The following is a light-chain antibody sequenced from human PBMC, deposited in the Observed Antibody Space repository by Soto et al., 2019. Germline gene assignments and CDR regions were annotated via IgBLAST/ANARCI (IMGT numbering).Light chain of an antibody. J-gene: IGKJ2*01. V-gene: IGKV2-28*01. CDR2: LGS. Sequence: DVVMTQSPLSLPVTPGEPASISCRSSQSLLHTNGYNYVDWYLQKPGQSPQLLISLGSSRASGVSARFRGSGSGTDFTLKNSRVEDEDVGVYYCMQALKTPMYTFGQGTKLEIK. CDR3: MQALKTPMYT. CDR1: QSLLHTNGYNY.